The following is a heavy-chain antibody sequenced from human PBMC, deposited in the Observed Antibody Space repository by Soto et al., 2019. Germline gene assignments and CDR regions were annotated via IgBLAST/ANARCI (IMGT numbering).Heavy chain of an antibody. Sequence: QVQLQESGPGLVKPSQTLSLTCTVSGGSISSGDYYWSWIRQPPGKGLEWIGYIYYSGSTYYNPSLTSGVTLSVDTSKNQFSLKLSSVTAADTAVYYCAREDYDSSGYYSKQHYYYYGMDVWGQGTTVTVSS. J-gene: IGHJ6*02. CDR3: AREDYDSSGYYSKQHYYYYGMDV. CDR2: IYYSGST. D-gene: IGHD3-22*01. V-gene: IGHV4-30-4*01. CDR1: GGSISSGDYY.